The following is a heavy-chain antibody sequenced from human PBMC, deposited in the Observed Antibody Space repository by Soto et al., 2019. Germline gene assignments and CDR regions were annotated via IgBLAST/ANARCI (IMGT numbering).Heavy chain of an antibody. Sequence: PSETLSLTCAVSGYSISSGYYWGWVRQPPGKGLEWIGSFHHSGSISYNPSLKTRVTMSADMSKNEFSLKLSFVTAADTAVYHCARDHYSSGYLVSPYWGQGALVTVSS. J-gene: IGHJ4*02. CDR2: FHHSGSI. V-gene: IGHV4-38-2*02. CDR3: ARDHYSSGYLVSPY. D-gene: IGHD6-25*01. CDR1: GYSISSGYY.